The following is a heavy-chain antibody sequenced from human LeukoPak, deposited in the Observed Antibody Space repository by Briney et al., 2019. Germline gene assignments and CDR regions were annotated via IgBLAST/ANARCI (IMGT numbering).Heavy chain of an antibody. Sequence: TSETLSLTCTVSGGSISTYYWSWIRQPPGKRLEWIGYVYYSGSTKYNSSLKSRVNISIDTSKNQFSLKLSSVTAADTAVYYCARSGGSYTLDVAYWGQGILVTVSS. CDR1: GGSISTYY. CDR2: VYYSGST. J-gene: IGHJ4*02. D-gene: IGHD1-26*01. V-gene: IGHV4-59*01. CDR3: ARSGGSYTLDVAY.